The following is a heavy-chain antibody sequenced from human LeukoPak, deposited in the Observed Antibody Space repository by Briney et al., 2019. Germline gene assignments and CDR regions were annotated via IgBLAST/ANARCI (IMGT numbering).Heavy chain of an antibody. D-gene: IGHD2-15*01. CDR3: ARESSARRIVDY. CDR2: IYYSGST. Sequence: PSETLSLTCTVSGDSISSGGYYWSWIRQHPGKGLEWIGYIYYSGSTYYNPSLKSRVTISVDTSKNQFSLKLSSVTAADTAVYYCARESSARRIVDYWGQGTLVTVSS. V-gene: IGHV4-31*03. CDR1: GDSISSGGYY. J-gene: IGHJ4*02.